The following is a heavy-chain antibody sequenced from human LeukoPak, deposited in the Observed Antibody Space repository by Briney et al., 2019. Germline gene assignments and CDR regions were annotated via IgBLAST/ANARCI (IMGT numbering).Heavy chain of an antibody. J-gene: IGHJ3*02. Sequence: SETLSLTCTVSGGSISSYYWSWIRQPPGKGLEWIGYIYYSGSTNYNPSLKSRVTISVDTSKNQFSLKLSSVTAADTAVYYCARRGLDILTENDAFDIWGQGTMVTVSP. V-gene: IGHV4-59*08. CDR2: IYYSGST. D-gene: IGHD3-9*01. CDR3: ARRGLDILTENDAFDI. CDR1: GGSISSYY.